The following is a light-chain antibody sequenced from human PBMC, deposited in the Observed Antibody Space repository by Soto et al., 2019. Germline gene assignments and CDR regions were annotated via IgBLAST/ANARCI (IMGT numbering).Light chain of an antibody. J-gene: IGKJ5*01. CDR1: QSVSSGY. CDR2: GTY. CDR3: QQYGSSPPLT. V-gene: IGKV3-20*01. Sequence: EIVLTQSPGTLSLSPRERATLSCRAIQSVSSGYLARYQQKPGQAPRLLIYGTYSRDTRIPDRFSGSGSETDFTLTISRLEPEDFAVYYCQQYGSSPPLTFGQGTRLEIK.